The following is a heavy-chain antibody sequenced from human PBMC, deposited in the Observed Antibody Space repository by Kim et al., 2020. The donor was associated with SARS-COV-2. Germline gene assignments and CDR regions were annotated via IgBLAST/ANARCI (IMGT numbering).Heavy chain of an antibody. CDR2: IRNKRNSSTT. CDR1: GFSFSDYY. Sequence: GGSLRLSCVASGFSFSDYYMDWVRQAPGKGLEWVGRIRNKRNSSTTEYALSVQCRFTVSSADSTHYLYLQMDSLKPEDTAMYSCVKGHRVLDSWGQGTLV. V-gene: IGHV3-72*01. J-gene: IGHJ5*02. CDR3: VKGHRVLDS.